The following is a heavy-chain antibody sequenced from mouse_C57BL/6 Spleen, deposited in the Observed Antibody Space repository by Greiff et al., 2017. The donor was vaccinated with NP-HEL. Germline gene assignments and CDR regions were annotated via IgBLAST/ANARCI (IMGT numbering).Heavy chain of an antibody. D-gene: IGHD2-4*01. CDR2: IYPGDGDT. J-gene: IGHJ4*01. Sequence: QVQLKPSGPELVKPGASVKISCKASGYAFSSSWMNWVKQRPGKGLEWIGRIYPGDGDTNYNGKFKGKATLTADKSSRPAYMQLSSLTSEDSAVYFCASRHDYDYAMDYWGQGTSVTVSS. CDR3: ASRHDYDYAMDY. V-gene: IGHV1-82*01. CDR1: GYAFSSSW.